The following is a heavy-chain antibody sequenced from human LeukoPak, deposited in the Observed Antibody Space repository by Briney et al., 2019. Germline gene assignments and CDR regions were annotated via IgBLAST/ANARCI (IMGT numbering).Heavy chain of an antibody. J-gene: IGHJ4*02. CDR3: AREDGGPMGGYYFDY. Sequence: SETLSLTCSVSGGSISGHYWSWIRQPAGKGLEWIGRIYTSGSTNYNPSLKSRVTISVDTSKNQFSLKLSSVTAADTAVYYCAREDGGPMGGYYFDYWGQGTLVTVSS. D-gene: IGHD2-15*01. CDR1: GGSISGHY. CDR2: IYTSGST. V-gene: IGHV4-4*07.